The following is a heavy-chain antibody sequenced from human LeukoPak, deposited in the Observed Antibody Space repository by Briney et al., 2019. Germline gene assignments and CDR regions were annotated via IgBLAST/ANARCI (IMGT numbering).Heavy chain of an antibody. J-gene: IGHJ4*02. D-gene: IGHD3-9*01. V-gene: IGHV3-23*01. CDR3: AKPGAYYDILTGHFDY. CDR1: GFTFSSYA. Sequence: GGSLRLSCAASGFTFSSYAMSWVRQAPGKGLEWVSAIRDSGGSTYYADSVKGRFTISRDNSKNTLYLQMNSLRAEDTAVYYCAKPGAYYDILTGHFDYWGQGTLVTVSS. CDR2: IRDSGGST.